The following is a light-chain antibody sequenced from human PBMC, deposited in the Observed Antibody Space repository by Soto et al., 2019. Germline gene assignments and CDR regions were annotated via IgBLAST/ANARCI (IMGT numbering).Light chain of an antibody. Sequence: ETVLTQSPATLSLSPGENAILSCGASQSVSNYLAWYQQKPGQPPRLLIYGASSRATGIPDRFSGSGSGTDFTLTISRLEPEDFAVYYCQQYGSSPPWTFGQGTKVDIK. CDR2: GAS. V-gene: IGKV3-20*01. CDR1: QSVSNY. J-gene: IGKJ1*01. CDR3: QQYGSSPPWT.